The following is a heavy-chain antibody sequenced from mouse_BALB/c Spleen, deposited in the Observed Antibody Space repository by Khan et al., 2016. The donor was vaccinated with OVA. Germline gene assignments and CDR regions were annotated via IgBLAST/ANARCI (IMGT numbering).Heavy chain of an antibody. Sequence: EVQLQESGPGLVKPSQSLSLTCTVTGYSISSDYAWTWIRQFPGNKLEWMGYIDYSGTTSYNPSLKSRISITRDTSKNQFFLQLNSVTTEDTATYYYASTRFYYSYSSFDYWGQGTTLTVSS. CDR2: IDYSGTT. CDR3: ASTRFYYSYSSFDY. J-gene: IGHJ2*01. D-gene: IGHD2-12*01. CDR1: GYSISSDYA. V-gene: IGHV3-2*02.